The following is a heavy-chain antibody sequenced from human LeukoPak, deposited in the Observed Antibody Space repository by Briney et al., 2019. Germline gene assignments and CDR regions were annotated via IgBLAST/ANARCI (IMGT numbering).Heavy chain of an antibody. J-gene: IGHJ4*02. D-gene: IGHD2-15*01. V-gene: IGHV4-4*07. CDR1: GGSIRSYY. Sequence: SETLSLTCTVSGGSIRSYYWSWIRQPAGKGLEWIGRIYTSGSTNYNPSLKSRVTMSVDTSKNQFSLKLSSVTAADTAVYYCARGSRVVGGYYFDYWGQGTLVTVSS. CDR3: ARGSRVVGGYYFDY. CDR2: IYTSGST.